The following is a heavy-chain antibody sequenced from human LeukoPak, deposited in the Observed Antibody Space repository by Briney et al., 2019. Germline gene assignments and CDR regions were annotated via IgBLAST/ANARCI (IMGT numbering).Heavy chain of an antibody. Sequence: GGSLRLSCAASGFNFVNTWMHWVRQAPGKGLVWVARIKNDGSGIIYADSVEGRFTISRDNANNSLYLQMNSLRAEDTAVYYCAREPGAFDSWGQGTLVTVSS. J-gene: IGHJ4*02. CDR2: IKNDGSGI. CDR1: GFNFVNTW. V-gene: IGHV3-74*01. CDR3: AREPGAFDS. D-gene: IGHD2-2*01.